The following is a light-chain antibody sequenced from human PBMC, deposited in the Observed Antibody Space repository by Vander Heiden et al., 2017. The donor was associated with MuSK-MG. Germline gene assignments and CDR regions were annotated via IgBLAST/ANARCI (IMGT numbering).Light chain of an antibody. CDR3: MQSRQLMIL. J-gene: IGKJ1*01. CDR1: QSLLHSDGKTY. CDR2: KVT. Sequence: DIVMTQTPLSLSVTPGQPASISCPSSQSLLHSDGKTYLYWYLQQPGQLPERLIDKVTNRFSGVRYWFMGSGAGKVGSHKIRRVEDEDLGFYYRMQSRQLMILFGKGTKVEIK. V-gene: IGKV2D-29*01.